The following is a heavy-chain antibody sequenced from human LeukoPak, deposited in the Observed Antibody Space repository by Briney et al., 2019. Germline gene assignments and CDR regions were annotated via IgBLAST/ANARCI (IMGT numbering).Heavy chain of an antibody. V-gene: IGHV3-23*01. D-gene: IGHD6-13*01. CDR1: GFTFSSYA. Sequence: PGGSLRLSCAASGFTFSSYAMSWVRQAPGKGLEWVSAISGSGGSTYYADSVKGRFTISRDNSKNTLYLQMNSLRAEDTAVYYCAKGIAAAGTGGVWFDPWGQGTLVTVSS. CDR3: AKGIAAAGTGGVWFDP. J-gene: IGHJ5*02. CDR2: ISGSGGST.